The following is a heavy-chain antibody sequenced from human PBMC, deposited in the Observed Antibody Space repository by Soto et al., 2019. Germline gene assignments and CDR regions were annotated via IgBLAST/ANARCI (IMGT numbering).Heavy chain of an antibody. CDR3: ARDRGVAPPVAGNTHYYSSMDV. CDR2: ISGFNGNT. V-gene: IGHV1-18*01. Sequence: QDQLVQSGAEVKKPGASVTVSCKASGYSFTNYGITWVRQAPGQGLEWMGWISGFNGNTHYAQKLQGRVTMTTDASTTTAYMELRSLRSDDTAVYYCARDRGVAPPVAGNTHYYSSMDVWGKGTTVTVSS. CDR1: GYSFTNYG. J-gene: IGHJ6*03. D-gene: IGHD6-19*01.